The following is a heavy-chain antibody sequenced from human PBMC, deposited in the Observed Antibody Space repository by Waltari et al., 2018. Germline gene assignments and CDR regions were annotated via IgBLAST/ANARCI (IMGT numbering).Heavy chain of an antibody. CDR1: RSSIRNNNYY. J-gene: IGHJ5*02. D-gene: IGHD2-21*01. CDR3: ARQGYCGGDCYSDT. CDR2: FYKSGTT. V-gene: IGHV4-39*01. Sequence: QLQLQESGPGLVKPSETLSLTCTVSRSSIRNNNYYWGWVRQPPGKGLEWIGSFYKSGTTYYNPSLKSRVTMSVDTANNQFALKLNSVTAADTAVYYCARQGYCGGDCYSDTWGQGTLVTVSP.